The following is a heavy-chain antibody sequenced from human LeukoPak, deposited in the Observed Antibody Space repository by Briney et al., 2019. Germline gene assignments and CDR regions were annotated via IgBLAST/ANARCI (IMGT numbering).Heavy chain of an antibody. CDR2: IKQDGSKK. CDR1: GFPFSSYW. J-gene: IGHJ4*02. D-gene: IGHD5-24*01. V-gene: IGHV3-7*04. CDR3: TRVGYIDEGIDY. Sequence: GGSLRLSCVASGFPFSSYWMTWVRQAPGKGLEWVANIKQDGSKKSYVDSVKGRFTISRDNAKDSLYLQMNSLRAEDTAIYYCTRVGYIDEGIDYWGQGTLVTVSS.